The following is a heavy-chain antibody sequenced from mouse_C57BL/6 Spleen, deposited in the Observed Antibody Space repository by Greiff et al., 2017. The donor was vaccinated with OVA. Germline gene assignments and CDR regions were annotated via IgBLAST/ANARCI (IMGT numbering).Heavy chain of an antibody. Sequence: VQLQQSGAELVRPGASVKLSCKASGYTFTDYYINWVKQRPGQGLEWIARIYPGSGNTYYNEKFKGKATLTAEKSSSTAYMQLSSLTSEDSAVYFCARSNYGNYVWYFDVWGTGTTVTVSS. J-gene: IGHJ1*03. CDR1: GYTFTDYY. D-gene: IGHD2-1*01. CDR2: IYPGSGNT. V-gene: IGHV1-76*01. CDR3: ARSNYGNYVWYFDV.